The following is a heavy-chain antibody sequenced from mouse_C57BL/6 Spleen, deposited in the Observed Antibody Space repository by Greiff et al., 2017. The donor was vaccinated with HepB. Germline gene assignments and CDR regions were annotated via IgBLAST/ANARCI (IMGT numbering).Heavy chain of an antibody. J-gene: IGHJ2*01. D-gene: IGHD3-3*01. CDR3: ARHTRVAFDY. CDR2: IRNKANGYTT. CDR1: GFTFTDYY. Sequence: EVHLVESGGGLVQPGGSLSLSCAASGFTFTDYYMSWVRQPPGKALEWLGFIRNKANGYTTEYSASVKGRFTISRDNSQSILYLQMNALRAEDSATYYCARHTRVAFDYWGQGTTLTVSS. V-gene: IGHV7-3*01.